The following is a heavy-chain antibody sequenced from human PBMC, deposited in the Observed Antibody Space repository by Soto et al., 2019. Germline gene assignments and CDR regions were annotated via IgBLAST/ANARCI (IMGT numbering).Heavy chain of an antibody. D-gene: IGHD3-22*01. CDR1: GGSISSSNYY. CDR3: ARPIEGGSSGYYH. CDR2: FYYSGST. V-gene: IGHV4-39*01. J-gene: IGHJ5*02. Sequence: QLQLQESGPGLVKPSETLSLTCTVSGGSISSSNYYWAWIRQPPGNGLVGIGRFYYSGSTYYKPSLKSRVSISVDTSKNQFSLKLSSVTAEDTAVYYCARPIEGGSSGYYHWGQGTLVTVSS.